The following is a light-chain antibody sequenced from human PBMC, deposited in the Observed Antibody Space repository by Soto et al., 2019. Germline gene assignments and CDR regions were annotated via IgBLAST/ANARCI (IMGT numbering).Light chain of an antibody. CDR1: QSVWSNS. V-gene: IGKV3-20*01. Sequence: EIVLTQSPGTLSLSPGERATLSCRASQSVWSNSLAWYQQKPGQTPRLLIYGASSRATGIPDRFSGSGSGTDFTLTISRLEPEDFAVYYCLQYDTSPFTFGPGTKVDVK. CDR3: LQYDTSPFT. CDR2: GAS. J-gene: IGKJ3*01.